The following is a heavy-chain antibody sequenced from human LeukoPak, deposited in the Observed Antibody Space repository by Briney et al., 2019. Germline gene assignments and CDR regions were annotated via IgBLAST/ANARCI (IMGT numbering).Heavy chain of an antibody. D-gene: IGHD6-19*01. Sequence: GGSLRLSCAASGFTSSDYYMSWIRQAPGKGLEWVSYISSSGSTIYYADSVKGRFTISRDNAKNSLYLQMDSLRAEDTAVYYCARDGYSSGWEENWFDPWGQGTLVTVSS. CDR3: ARDGYSSGWEENWFDP. V-gene: IGHV3-11*01. CDR1: GFTSSDYY. J-gene: IGHJ5*02. CDR2: ISSSGSTI.